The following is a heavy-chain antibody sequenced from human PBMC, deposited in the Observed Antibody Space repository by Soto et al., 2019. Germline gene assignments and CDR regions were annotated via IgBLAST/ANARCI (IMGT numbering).Heavy chain of an antibody. V-gene: IGHV1-3*05. Sequence: QVQLVQSGAEEKKPGASVKFSCTASGYTFTNYAMHWVRQAPGQRLEWMGWINAGNGNTKYSQKFQGRVTITRDTSASTAYMELSSLRSEDTAVYYCARVSGYYLPDYWGQGTLVTVSS. J-gene: IGHJ4*02. CDR1: GYTFTNYA. D-gene: IGHD5-12*01. CDR3: ARVSGYYLPDY. CDR2: INAGNGNT.